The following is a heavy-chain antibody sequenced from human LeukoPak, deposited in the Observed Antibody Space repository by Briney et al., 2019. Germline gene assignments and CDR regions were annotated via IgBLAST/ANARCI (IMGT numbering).Heavy chain of an antibody. J-gene: IGHJ5*02. V-gene: IGHV2-5*02. D-gene: IGHD6-13*01. CDR1: GVSISSHYWS. Sequence: TLSLTCTVSGVSISSHYWSWIRQPPGKALEWLALIYWDDDKRYSPSLKSRLTITKDTSKNQVVLTMTNMDPVDTATYYCAHRRPQQLVRPSWFDPWGQGTLVTVSS. CDR2: IYWDDDK. CDR3: AHRRPQQLVRPSWFDP.